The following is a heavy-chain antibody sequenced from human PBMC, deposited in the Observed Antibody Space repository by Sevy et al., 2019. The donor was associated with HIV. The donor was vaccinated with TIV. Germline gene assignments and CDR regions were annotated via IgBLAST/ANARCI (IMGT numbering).Heavy chain of an antibody. CDR3: AKHRDTLAAAAYLDH. CDR2: IQYDGSTK. V-gene: IGHV3-30*02. Sequence: GGSLRLSCAATGFTFSQYGMEWVRQAPGKWLEWVASIQYDGSTKYYADSVKGRFTISRDNSKNMLYLQMNSLRPEDTALYSCAKHRDTLAAAAYLDHWGQGTLVTVSS. CDR1: GFTFSQYG. J-gene: IGHJ4*02. D-gene: IGHD6-13*01.